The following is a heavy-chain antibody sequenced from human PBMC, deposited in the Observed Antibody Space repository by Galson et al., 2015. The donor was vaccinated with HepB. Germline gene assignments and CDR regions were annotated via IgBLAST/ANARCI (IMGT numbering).Heavy chain of an antibody. Sequence: SLRLSCAASGFPFSAYAMSWVRQAPGKGLEWASSISDSGTVTYYPDSVKGRFTISRDNSKNTLYLQMNSLRVEDTAVYYCAKGRRNLGGHNMDVWGQGTTVTVSS. CDR1: GFPFSAYA. CDR2: ISDSGTVT. D-gene: IGHD4-11*01. V-gene: IGHV3-23*01. J-gene: IGHJ6*02. CDR3: AKGRRNLGGHNMDV.